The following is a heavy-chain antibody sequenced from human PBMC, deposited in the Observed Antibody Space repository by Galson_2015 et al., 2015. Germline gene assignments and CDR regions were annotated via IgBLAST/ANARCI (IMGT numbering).Heavy chain of an antibody. D-gene: IGHD5-24*01. CDR1: GFTFSSDW. CDR2: INSDGTSK. CDR3: ARDPERGDGYVLDY. Sequence: SLRLSCAASGFTFSSDWMHWVRHAPGKGLVWISRINSDGTSKTYADSVKGRFTISRDNAKNMLYLQMNSLRAEDTAVYYCARDPERGDGYVLDYWGQGTLVTVSS. J-gene: IGHJ4*02. V-gene: IGHV3-74*01.